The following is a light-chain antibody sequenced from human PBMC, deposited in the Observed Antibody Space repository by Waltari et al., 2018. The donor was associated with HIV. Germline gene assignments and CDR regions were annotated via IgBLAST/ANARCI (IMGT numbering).Light chain of an antibody. CDR1: QRVSSTF. Sequence: VLTQSPGTLSLYSGERATLSCRASQRVSSTFLAWYQQTPGQAPRLLIYAASSRATGIPDRFSGSGSGTDFTLTISRLEPEDFAVYYCQQYGGSPPVTFGQGTRLEIK. CDR2: AAS. CDR3: QQYGGSPPVT. J-gene: IGKJ5*01. V-gene: IGKV3-20*01.